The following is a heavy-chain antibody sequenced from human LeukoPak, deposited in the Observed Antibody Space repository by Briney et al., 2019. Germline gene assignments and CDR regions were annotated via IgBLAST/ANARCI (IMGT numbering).Heavy chain of an antibody. J-gene: IGHJ5*02. V-gene: IGHV1-8*03. Sequence: ASVKVSCKTSGYTFTSYDINWVRQATGRGLEWMGWMNPNSGNTGYAQKFQGRVTITRNTSISTAYMELSSLKSEDTAVYYCARDSSGWYHWFDPWGQGTLVTVSS. CDR2: MNPNSGNT. D-gene: IGHD6-19*01. CDR1: GYTFTSYD. CDR3: ARDSSGWYHWFDP.